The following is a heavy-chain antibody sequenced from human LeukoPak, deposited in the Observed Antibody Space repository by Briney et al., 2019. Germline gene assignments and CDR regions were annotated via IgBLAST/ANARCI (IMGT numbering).Heavy chain of an antibody. CDR3: ARDQGNYYGSGSYCNFDY. D-gene: IGHD3-10*01. V-gene: IGHV3-21*01. CDR2: ISSSGSYI. Sequence: GGSLRLSCAASGFTFSSYSMNWVRQAPGKGLEWVSSISSSGSYIYYADSVKGRFTISRDNAKNSLYLQMNGLRAEDTAVYYCARDQGNYYGSGSYCNFDYWGQGTLVTVSS. J-gene: IGHJ4*02. CDR1: GFTFSSYS.